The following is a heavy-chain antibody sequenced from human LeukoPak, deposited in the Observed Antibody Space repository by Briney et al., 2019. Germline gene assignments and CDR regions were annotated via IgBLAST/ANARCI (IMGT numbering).Heavy chain of an antibody. CDR1: RFTFDDYA. J-gene: IGHJ4*02. D-gene: IGHD6-19*01. CDR2: ISGDGGST. Sequence: GGSLRLSCAASRFTFDDYAMHWVRQAPGKGLEWVSLISGDGGSTYYADSVKGRFTISRDNSKNSLHLQMNSLRTEDTALYYCAKDIVYSSGWTGDYWGQGTLVTVSS. V-gene: IGHV3-43*02. CDR3: AKDIVYSSGWTGDY.